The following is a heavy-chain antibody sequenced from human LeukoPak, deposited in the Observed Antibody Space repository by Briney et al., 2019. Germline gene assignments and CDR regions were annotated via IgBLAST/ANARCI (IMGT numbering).Heavy chain of an antibody. CDR2: ISYDGSNK. CDR3: AKARGIFQP. J-gene: IGHJ1*01. Sequence: PGGSLRLSCAAAGFTFSSYGMPWVRQAPGKGLEWVAVISYDGSNKYYADSVKGRFTISRDNSKNTLYLQMNSLRAEDTAVYYCAKARGIFQPWGQGTLVTVSS. V-gene: IGHV3-30*18. CDR1: GFTFSSYG. D-gene: IGHD3-16*01.